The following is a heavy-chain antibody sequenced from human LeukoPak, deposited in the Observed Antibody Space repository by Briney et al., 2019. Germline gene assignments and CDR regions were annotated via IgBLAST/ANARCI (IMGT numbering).Heavy chain of an antibody. Sequence: GAPLKISSKGSGYRFTTHWIGWVRRMPGKGLGWMGIFYPGDSETSYSPSFQAQVTISADNSITPAYSQWSSLKASDTAMYYCARPDFRGESFDYWGQGPLVTVSS. CDR2: FYPGDSET. CDR3: ARPDFRGESFDY. CDR1: GYRFTTHW. J-gene: IGHJ4*02. V-gene: IGHV5-51*01. D-gene: IGHD2-21*01.